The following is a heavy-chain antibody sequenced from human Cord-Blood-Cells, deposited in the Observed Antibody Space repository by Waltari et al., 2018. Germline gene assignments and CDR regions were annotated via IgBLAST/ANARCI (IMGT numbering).Heavy chain of an antibody. CDR3: ARDSEVAGTPDY. D-gene: IGHD6-19*01. CDR2: INPSGGST. V-gene: IGHV1-46*01. Sequence: QVQLVQSGAEVKKPGASVKVSCKASGYNFTSYSMHWVRQAPGQGLEWMGIINPSGGSTSYAQKFQGRVTMTRDTSTSTVYMELSSLRSEDTAVYYCARDSEVAGTPDYWGQGTLVTVSS. CDR1: GYNFTSYS. J-gene: IGHJ4*02.